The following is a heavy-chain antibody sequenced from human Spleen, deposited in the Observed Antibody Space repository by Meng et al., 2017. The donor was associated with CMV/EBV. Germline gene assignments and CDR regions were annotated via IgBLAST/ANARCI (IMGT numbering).Heavy chain of an antibody. Sequence: GESLKISCAASGFTFSNYGMEWVRQAPGKGLEWVAFIRYDGSNKYYADSVKGRFTISRDNSKNTLYLQMNSLRAEDTAVYYCAKPGVERGHYYYGMDVWGQGTTVTVSS. CDR1: GFTFSNYG. CDR3: AKPGVERGHYYYGMDV. D-gene: IGHD3-3*01. J-gene: IGHJ6*02. CDR2: IRYDGSNK. V-gene: IGHV3-30*02.